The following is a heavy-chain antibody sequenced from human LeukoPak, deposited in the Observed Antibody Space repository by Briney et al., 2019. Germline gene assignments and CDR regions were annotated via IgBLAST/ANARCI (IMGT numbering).Heavy chain of an antibody. Sequence: GASVKVSCKASGYTFTSYDINWVRQATGQGLEWMGWINTNTGNPTYAQGFTGRFVFSLDTSVSTAYLQISSLKAEDTAVYYCARKYAPNSDGYNYYYYYYVDVWGKGTTVTVSS. CDR2: INTNTGNP. V-gene: IGHV7-4-1*02. J-gene: IGHJ6*03. D-gene: IGHD5-24*01. CDR1: GYTFTSYD. CDR3: ARKYAPNSDGYNYYYYYYVDV.